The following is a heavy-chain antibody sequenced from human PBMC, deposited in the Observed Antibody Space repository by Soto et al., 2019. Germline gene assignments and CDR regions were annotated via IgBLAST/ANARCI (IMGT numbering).Heavy chain of an antibody. V-gene: IGHV4-31*03. CDR1: GGSISSGGYY. CDR3: AREDKGVPAAIPPLGSDPNWFDP. J-gene: IGHJ5*02. CDR2: IYYSGST. D-gene: IGHD2-2*01. Sequence: SETLSLTCTVSGGSISSGGYYWSWIRQHPGKGLEWIGYIYYSGSTYYNPSLKSRVTISVDTSKNQFSLKLSSVTAADTAVYYCAREDKGVPAAIPPLGSDPNWFDPWGQGTLVTVSS.